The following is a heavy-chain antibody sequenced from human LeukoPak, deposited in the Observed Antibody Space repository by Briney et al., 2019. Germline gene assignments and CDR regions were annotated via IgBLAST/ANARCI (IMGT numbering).Heavy chain of an antibody. CDR2: IIPVFGIA. CDR1: GGTFISYA. CDR3: AREGADSSGYYDDAFDI. J-gene: IGHJ3*02. V-gene: IGHV1-69*10. Sequence: ASVKVSCKASGGTFISYAISWVGQAPGQGLEWMGGIIPVFGIANYAQKFQGRVTITADKSTSTAYMELSSLRSEDTAVYYCAREGADSSGYYDDAFDIWGQGTMVTVSS. D-gene: IGHD3-22*01.